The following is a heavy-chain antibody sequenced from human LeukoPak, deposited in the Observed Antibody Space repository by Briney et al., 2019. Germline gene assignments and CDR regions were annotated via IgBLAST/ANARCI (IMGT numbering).Heavy chain of an antibody. D-gene: IGHD5-18*01. J-gene: IGHJ4*02. V-gene: IGHV3-21*01. CDR2: ISSSSSYI. CDR1: GFTFSSYS. Sequence: GGSLRLSCAASGFTFSSYSMNWVRQAPGKGLEWVSSISSSSSYIYYADSVKGRFTISRDNAKNSLYLQMNSLRAEGTAVYYCARRVDTAMAAADYWGQGTLVTVSS. CDR3: ARRVDTAMAAADY.